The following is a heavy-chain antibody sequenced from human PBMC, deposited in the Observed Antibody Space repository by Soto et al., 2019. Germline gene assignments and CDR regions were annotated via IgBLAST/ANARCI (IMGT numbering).Heavy chain of an antibody. CDR1: GYTFTGYY. CDR2: INPNNGDT. D-gene: IGHD3-22*01. CDR3: ARVRPWDDYYDSSGSGAFDI. Sequence: GASVKVSCKASGYTFTGYYMHWVRQAPGQGLEWMGWINPNNGDTNYAQKFQGRVTMTTDTSTSTAYMEPRSLRSDDTAVYYCARVRPWDDYYDSSGSGAFDIWGQGTMVTVSS. V-gene: IGHV1-2*02. J-gene: IGHJ3*02.